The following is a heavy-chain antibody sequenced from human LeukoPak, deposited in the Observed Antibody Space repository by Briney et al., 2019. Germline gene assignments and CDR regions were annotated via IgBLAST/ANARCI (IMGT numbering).Heavy chain of an antibody. Sequence: VASVKVSCKASGYTFTSYGISWVRQAPGQGLEWMGWISAYNGNTNYAQKLQGRVTMTTDTSTSTAYMELRSLRSDDTAVYYCARGAYCGGDCYSLFGYWGQGTLVTVSS. D-gene: IGHD2-21*02. J-gene: IGHJ4*02. CDR2: ISAYNGNT. CDR1: GYTFTSYG. CDR3: ARGAYCGGDCYSLFGY. V-gene: IGHV1-18*01.